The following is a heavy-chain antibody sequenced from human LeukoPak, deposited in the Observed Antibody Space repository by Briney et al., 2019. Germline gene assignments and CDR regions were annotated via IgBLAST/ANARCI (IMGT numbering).Heavy chain of an antibody. CDR1: GFTFSSNS. J-gene: IGHJ4*02. D-gene: IGHD3-10*01. CDR3: AKWSGFGDD. V-gene: IGHV3-23*01. Sequence: GGSLRLSCAASGFTFSSNSMTWVRQTPGKGLEWVSGISDSGDSTYYADSVKGRFTISRDNSRNTLYLQMSSLRAEDTAVYYCAKWSGFGDDWGQGTLVTVSS. CDR2: ISDSGDST.